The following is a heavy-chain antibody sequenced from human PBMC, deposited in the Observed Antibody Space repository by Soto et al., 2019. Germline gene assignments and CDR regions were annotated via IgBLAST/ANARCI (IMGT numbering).Heavy chain of an antibody. Sequence: SETLSLTCTVSGGSISSYYWSWIRKPPGKGLERIGYIYYSGSTNYNPSLKSRVTISVDTSKNQFSLKLSSVTAADTAVYYCARFVIAARCFDYWGQGTLVTVSS. CDR3: ARFVIAARCFDY. J-gene: IGHJ4*02. V-gene: IGHV4-59*01. CDR1: GGSISSYY. CDR2: IYYSGST. D-gene: IGHD6-6*01.